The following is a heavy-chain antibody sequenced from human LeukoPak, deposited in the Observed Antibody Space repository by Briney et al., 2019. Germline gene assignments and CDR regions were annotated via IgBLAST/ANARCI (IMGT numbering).Heavy chain of an antibody. V-gene: IGHV3-9*01. CDR2: ISWNSGSI. Sequence: GGSLRLSCAASGFTFTSYWIHWVRQAPGKGLEWVSGISWNSGSIGYADSVKGRFTISRDNAKNSLYLQMNSLRAEDTALYYCAKDIFTMVRGVVDYWGQGTLVTVSS. D-gene: IGHD3-10*01. CDR1: GFTFTSYW. CDR3: AKDIFTMVRGVVDY. J-gene: IGHJ4*02.